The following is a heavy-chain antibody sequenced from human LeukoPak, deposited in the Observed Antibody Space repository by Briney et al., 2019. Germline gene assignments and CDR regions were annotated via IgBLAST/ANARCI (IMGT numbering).Heavy chain of an antibody. J-gene: IGHJ4*02. CDR3: ARDHRLTADY. V-gene: IGHV3-30*03. CDR2: ISYDGSNK. Sequence: GGSLRLSCAASGFIFSNYGMHWVRQAPGKGLEWVAVISYDGSNKYYADSVKGRFTISRDNSKNTLYLQMNSLRAEDTAVYYCARDHRLTADYWGQGTLVTVSS. CDR1: GFIFSNYG. D-gene: IGHD2-21*02.